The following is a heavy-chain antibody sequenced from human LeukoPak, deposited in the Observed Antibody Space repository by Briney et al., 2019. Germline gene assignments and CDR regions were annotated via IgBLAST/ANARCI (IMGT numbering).Heavy chain of an antibody. D-gene: IGHD3-16*01. Sequence: ASVKVSCKASGGTFSSYGISWVRQAPGQGLEWMGWISAYNGNTNYAQKLQGRVTMTTDTSTSTAYMELRSLRSDDTAVYYCARGGKYDYVWGSYLGYYFDYWGQGTLVTVSS. CDR3: ARGGKYDYVWGSYLGYYFDY. V-gene: IGHV1-18*01. CDR2: ISAYNGNT. CDR1: GGTFSSYG. J-gene: IGHJ4*02.